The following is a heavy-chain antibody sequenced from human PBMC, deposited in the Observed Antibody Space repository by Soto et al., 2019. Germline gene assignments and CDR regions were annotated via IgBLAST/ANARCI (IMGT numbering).Heavy chain of an antibody. CDR3: ARVRGYTTTHYLDY. D-gene: IGHD2-2*02. Sequence: ASVKVSCKASGYTFTNYYMYWVRQAPGQGLEWMGIINHSAGSSSYAQRFQGRVTMTWDTSTTTVYMELSSLRSEDAAVYYCARVRGYTTTHYLDYWGQGTLVTVSS. CDR2: INHSAGSS. CDR1: GYTFTNYY. V-gene: IGHV1-46*01. J-gene: IGHJ4*02.